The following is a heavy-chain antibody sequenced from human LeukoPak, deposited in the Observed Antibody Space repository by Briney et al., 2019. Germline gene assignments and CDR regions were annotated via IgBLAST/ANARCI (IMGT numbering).Heavy chain of an antibody. Sequence: GGSLRLSCAASGFTFSSNWMSWVRQAPGKGLEWVSAISGSGGSTYYADSVKGRFTISRDNSKNTLYLQMNSLRAEDTAVYYCATVAAAGNDYWGQGTLVTVSS. J-gene: IGHJ4*02. CDR3: ATVAAAGNDY. CDR2: ISGSGGST. D-gene: IGHD6-13*01. CDR1: GFTFSSNW. V-gene: IGHV3-23*01.